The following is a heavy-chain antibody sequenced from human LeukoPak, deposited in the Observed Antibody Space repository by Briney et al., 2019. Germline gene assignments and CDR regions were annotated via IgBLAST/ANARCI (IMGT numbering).Heavy chain of an antibody. V-gene: IGHV1-69*13. CDR2: LIPIFGTANTA. CDR3: ARESGGVPASMANAFDI. CDR1: GYTFTSYG. J-gene: IGHJ3*02. D-gene: IGHD2-2*01. Sequence: GASVKVSCKASGYTFTSYGISWVRQAPGQGLEWMGGLIPIFGTANTANYAQKFQGRVTINADGPTRTAYMELSSLRSEDTAVYYCARESGGVPASMANAFDIWGQGTMVTVSS.